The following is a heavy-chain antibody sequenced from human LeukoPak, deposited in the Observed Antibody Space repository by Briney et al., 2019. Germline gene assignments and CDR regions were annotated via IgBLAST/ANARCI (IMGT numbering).Heavy chain of an antibody. D-gene: IGHD2-15*01. CDR2: ISHSGST. V-gene: IGHV4-34*01. CDR3: ARGGSRIVVVVAARKPHYFDY. J-gene: IGHJ4*02. Sequence: SETLSLTCAVYGGSFSGYYWSWIRQPPRTGLEWIGEISHSGSTNYNPSLNSRVTISVDTSKNQFSLKLSSVTAADTAVYYCARGGSRIVVVVAARKPHYFDYWGQGTLVTVSS. CDR1: GGSFSGYY.